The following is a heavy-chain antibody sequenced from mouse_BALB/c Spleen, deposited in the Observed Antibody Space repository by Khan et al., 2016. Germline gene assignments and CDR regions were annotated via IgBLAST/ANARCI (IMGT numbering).Heavy chain of an antibody. CDR2: ILPGSGYS. Sequence: QVQLQQSGAELMKPGASVKISCKATGYTFSNYWIEWVKQRPGHGLEWIGDILPGSGYSNSNENFKGKATFTADVSSNTAYMQLISLTSEDSAVYFCSRAGYSMDYWGQGTSVTVSS. V-gene: IGHV1-9*01. CDR3: SRAGYSMDY. CDR1: GYTFSNYW. J-gene: IGHJ4*01.